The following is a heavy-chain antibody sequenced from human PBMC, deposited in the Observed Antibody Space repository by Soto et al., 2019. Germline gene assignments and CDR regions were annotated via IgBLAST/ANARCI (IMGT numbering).Heavy chain of an antibody. CDR1: GFSLSTSGVG. CDR3: AHSIAPRIYRH. J-gene: IGHJ1*01. V-gene: IGHV2-5*02. D-gene: IGHD2-15*01. CDR2: IYWDDDE. Sequence: QITLKESGPTLVKPTQTLTLTCTFSGFSLSTSGVGVGWSRQPPGKALEWLALIYWDDDERYSPSLKNRLTXTXXTSKNQVVLTMTNMDPVDTATYYCAHSIAPRIYRHWGQGTLVTVSS.